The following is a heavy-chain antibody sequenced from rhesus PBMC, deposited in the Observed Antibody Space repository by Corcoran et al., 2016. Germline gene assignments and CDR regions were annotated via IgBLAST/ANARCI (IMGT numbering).Heavy chain of an antibody. J-gene: IGHJ4*01. D-gene: IGHD5-30*01. CDR3: AREVGYSGYTYYFDY. CDR1: GGSISGGDG. Sequence: QVQLQESGPGLLKPSETLSLTCAVSGGSISGGDGWGWIRQPPGKGLEWIEGIYSSIKNTSNNPALKCRVTLATDTSKNQFSLKLSSVPAADTAVYYCAREVGYSGYTYYFDYWGQGVLVTVSS. V-gene: IGHV4S7*01. CDR2: IYSSIKNT.